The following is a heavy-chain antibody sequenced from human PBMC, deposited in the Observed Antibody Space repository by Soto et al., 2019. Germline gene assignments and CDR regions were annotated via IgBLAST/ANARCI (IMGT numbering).Heavy chain of an antibody. D-gene: IGHD3-10*01. V-gene: IGHV1-8*01. CDR2: MNPNNGNT. CDR3: ARSPRNYYALGSYSYFRH. CDR1: GYTFTSYD. J-gene: IGHJ1*01. Sequence: ASVKVSCKVSGYTFTSYDISWVRQATGQGLEWMGWMNPNNGNTDYAPKFQGRVTMTMNTSIGTAYMELSSLRSEDTAVYYCARSPRNYYALGSYSYFRHWGQGTLVTAPQ.